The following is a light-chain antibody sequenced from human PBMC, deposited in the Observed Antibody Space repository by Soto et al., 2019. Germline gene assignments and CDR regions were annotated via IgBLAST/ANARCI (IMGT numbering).Light chain of an antibody. J-gene: IGLJ1*01. CDR3: SSYNSSSTLV. CDR1: SSDVGGYNY. V-gene: IGLV2-14*01. CDR2: DVS. Sequence: QSALTQPASVSGSPGQSITISCTGTSSDVGGYNYVSWYQQHPGKAPKLMIYDVSNRPSGVSNRFSGSKSGNTASLTISGLQAEDEADYYCSSYNSSSTLVSGTGAKVTVL.